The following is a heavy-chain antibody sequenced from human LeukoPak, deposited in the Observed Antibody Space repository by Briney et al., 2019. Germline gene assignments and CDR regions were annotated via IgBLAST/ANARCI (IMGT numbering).Heavy chain of an antibody. CDR3: AVYDSRGYFPFDY. J-gene: IGHJ4*02. CDR2: MNPNSGNT. D-gene: IGHD3-22*01. CDR1: GYTFTSYD. Sequence: ASVKVSCKASGYTFTSYDINWVRQATGQGLEWMGWMNPNSGNTGYAQRFQGRVTMTRNTSISTAYMELSSLKSEDTAVYYCAVYDSRGYFPFDYWGQGTLVTVSS. V-gene: IGHV1-8*01.